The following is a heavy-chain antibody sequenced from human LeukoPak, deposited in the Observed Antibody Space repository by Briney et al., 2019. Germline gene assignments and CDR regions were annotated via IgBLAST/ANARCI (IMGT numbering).Heavy chain of an antibody. CDR2: ISYDGSNK. Sequence: PGGSLRLSCAASGFTFSSSGMHWVRQAPGKGLEWVAVISYDGSNKYYADSVKGRFTISRDISKNTLYLQMNSLRAEDTAVYYCAGRRLGSGYFEEYYFDYWGQGTLVTVSS. J-gene: IGHJ4*02. CDR3: AGRRLGSGYFEEYYFDY. V-gene: IGHV3-30*03. D-gene: IGHD5-12*01. CDR1: GFTFSSSG.